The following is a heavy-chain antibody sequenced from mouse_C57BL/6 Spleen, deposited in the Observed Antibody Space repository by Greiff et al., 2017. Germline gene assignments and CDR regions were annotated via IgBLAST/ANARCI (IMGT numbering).Heavy chain of an antibody. V-gene: IGHV5-4*01. D-gene: IGHD1-1*01. CDR2: ISDGGSYT. CDR3: ARGDYGSSVFAY. Sequence: DVHLVESGGGLVKPGGSLKLSCAASGFTFSSYAMSWVRQTPEKRLEWVATISDGGSYTYYPDNVKGRFTISRDNAKNNLYLQMSHLKSEDTAMYYCARGDYGSSVFAYWGQGTLVTVSA. CDR1: GFTFSSYA. J-gene: IGHJ3*01.